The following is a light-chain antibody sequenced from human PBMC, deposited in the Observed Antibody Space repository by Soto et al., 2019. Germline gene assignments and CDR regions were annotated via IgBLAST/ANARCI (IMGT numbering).Light chain of an antibody. J-gene: IGKJ1*01. Sequence: EIVLTQSPGTLSVSPGERATLSCRASQSVSSNFAWHQQKPGQAPRLLIDGATTRATGTPDRFSGSGAGTDFTLTINRLEHEDFALYYCQQYSSSPPTFGQGTQVDIK. V-gene: IGKV3-20*01. CDR2: GAT. CDR3: QQYSSSPPT. CDR1: QSVSSN.